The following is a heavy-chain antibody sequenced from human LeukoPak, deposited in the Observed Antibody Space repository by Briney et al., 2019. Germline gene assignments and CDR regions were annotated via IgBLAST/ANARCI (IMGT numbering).Heavy chain of an antibody. CDR3: ARDITLTRGGRSDY. CDR2: INTDGRTT. Sequence: PGGSLRLSCAASGFTFSSYWMYWVSQAPGKGLVWVSRINTDGRTTNYADSVKGRFTISRDNAKNTLYLQMNSLRAVDTAVYYCARDITLTRGGRSDYWGHGTLVTVSA. J-gene: IGHJ4*01. CDR1: GFTFSSYW. D-gene: IGHD3-10*01. V-gene: IGHV3-74*01.